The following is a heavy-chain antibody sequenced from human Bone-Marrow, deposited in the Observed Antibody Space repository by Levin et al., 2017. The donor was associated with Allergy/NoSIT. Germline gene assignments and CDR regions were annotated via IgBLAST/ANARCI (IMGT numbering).Heavy chain of an antibody. CDR2: IHGSSGYI. Sequence: PGGSLRLSCAASGFTFSSYSMNWVRQAPGKGLEWVSSIHGSSGYISYTDSVKGRFTISRDNAKNSLYLQMNTLRAEDTAVYYCARGGGYCSSTNCRGIDYWGQGTLVTVSS. CDR3: ARGGGYCSSTNCRGIDY. D-gene: IGHD2-2*01. V-gene: IGHV3-21*01. CDR1: GFTFSSYS. J-gene: IGHJ4*02.